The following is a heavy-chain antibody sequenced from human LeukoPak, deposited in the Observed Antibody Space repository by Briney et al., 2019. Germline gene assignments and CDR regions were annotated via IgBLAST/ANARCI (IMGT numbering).Heavy chain of an antibody. J-gene: IGHJ4*02. D-gene: IGHD5-12*01. V-gene: IGHV1-18*01. CDR2: IRGNNDNT. CDR1: GYIFNTYG. Sequence: DSVKVSCKTSGYIFNTYGISWVRQAPGQGLEWMAWIRGNNDNTKYAQKFQGRVTLTIDTSTSTAHMELRGLTSDDTAVYYCVRDSAYSPDYWGQGSLVTVSS. CDR3: VRDSAYSPDY.